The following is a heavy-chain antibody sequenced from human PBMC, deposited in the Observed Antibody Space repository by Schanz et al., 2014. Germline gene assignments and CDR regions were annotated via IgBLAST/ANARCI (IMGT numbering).Heavy chain of an antibody. CDR1: GYTFTGYH. CDR3: ARNYGGHSEESDRYGMDV. J-gene: IGHJ6*02. Sequence: QVQLVQSGAEVKKPGASVKVSCKASGYTFTGYHMHWVRQAPGQGLEWMGRINPNSGAANYAQKFQGRVTLTRDTSRSTAYMELSSLRSEDTAVYYCARNYGGHSEESDRYGMDVWGQGTTVTVSS. CDR2: INPNSGAA. V-gene: IGHV1-2*06. D-gene: IGHD4-17*01.